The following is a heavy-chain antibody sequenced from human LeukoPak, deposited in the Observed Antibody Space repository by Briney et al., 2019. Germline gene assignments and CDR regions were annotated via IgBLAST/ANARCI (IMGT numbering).Heavy chain of an antibody. D-gene: IGHD2-15*01. CDR3: ASNQNCSGGSCYSGWFDP. V-gene: IGHV3-53*01. Sequence: GGSLRLSCAASGFTVSSNYMSWVRQAPGKGLEWVSVIYSGGSTYYADSVKGRFTISRDDSKNTLYLQMNSLRAEDTAVYYCASNQNCSGGSCYSGWFDPWGQGTLVTVSS. J-gene: IGHJ5*02. CDR1: GFTVSSNY. CDR2: IYSGGST.